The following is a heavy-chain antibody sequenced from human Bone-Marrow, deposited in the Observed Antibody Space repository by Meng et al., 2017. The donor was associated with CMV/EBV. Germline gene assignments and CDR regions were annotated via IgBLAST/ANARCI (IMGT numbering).Heavy chain of an antibody. CDR3: ARVWYSSSGYGPWDYYYGMDV. D-gene: IGHD6-13*01. J-gene: IGHJ6*02. Sequence: ASVKVSCKASGYTFTSYDINWVRQATGQGLEWMGWMNPNSGNTGYAQKCQGRVTMTRNTSISTAYMELSSLRSEDTAVYYCARVWYSSSGYGPWDYYYGMDVWGQGTTVTVSS. CDR2: MNPNSGNT. CDR1: GYTFTSYD. V-gene: IGHV1-8*01.